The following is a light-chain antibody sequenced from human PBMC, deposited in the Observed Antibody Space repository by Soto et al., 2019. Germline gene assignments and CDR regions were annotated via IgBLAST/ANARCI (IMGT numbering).Light chain of an antibody. CDR3: QQYKSQWA. CDR1: QSVSSN. CDR2: AAY. J-gene: IGKJ1*01. Sequence: EIVLTQSRGTLSVCTGARATLSCRASQSVSSNFAWYQQKPGQAPRLLIYAAYTRATGIPARFSGSGSGTEFTLTISSLQPDDFAAYYCQQYKSQWAFGQGTKVDIK. V-gene: IGKV3-15*01.